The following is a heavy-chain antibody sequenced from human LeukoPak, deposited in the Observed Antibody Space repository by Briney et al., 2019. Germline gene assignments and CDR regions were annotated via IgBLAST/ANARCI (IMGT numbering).Heavy chain of an antibody. CDR3: ARMVGATRCDI. Sequence: SETLSLTCTVSGRFVSNYYWSWIRQPAGKGLEWIGRIHTSWSSNYDPSRKSRVTIPVDTSKRQFSLKLGSVTAADTAVYYCARMVGATRCDIWGQGTMVTVSS. V-gene: IGHV4-4*07. D-gene: IGHD1-26*01. J-gene: IGHJ3*02. CDR1: GRFVSNYY. CDR2: IHTSWSS.